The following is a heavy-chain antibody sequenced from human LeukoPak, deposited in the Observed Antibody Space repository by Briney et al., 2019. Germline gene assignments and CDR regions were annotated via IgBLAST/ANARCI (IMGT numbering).Heavy chain of an antibody. V-gene: IGHV3-23*01. J-gene: IGHJ4*02. CDR3: AKDYISGSSSWYYFDY. CDR2: ISGSGGST. D-gene: IGHD3-10*01. CDR1: GFTFSSYA. Sequence: GGSLILSCAASGFTFSSYAMSWVRQAPGKGLEWVSAISGSGGSTYYADSVKGRFTISRDNSKNTLYLQMNSLRAEDTAIYYCAKDYISGSSSWYYFDYWGQGTLVTVPS.